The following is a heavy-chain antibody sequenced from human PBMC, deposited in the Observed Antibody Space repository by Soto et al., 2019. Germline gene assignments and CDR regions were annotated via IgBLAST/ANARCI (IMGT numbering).Heavy chain of an antibody. V-gene: IGHV3-48*01. J-gene: IGHJ3*02. CDR2: ISSSSSTI. Sequence: SLRLSCAASGFTFSSYSMNWVRQAPGKGLEWVSYISSSSSTIYYADSVKGRFTISRDNAKNSLFLQMNSLRAEDTAAYYCARGGDMITFGGVIVMNAFDIWGQGTMVTVSS. D-gene: IGHD3-16*02. CDR1: GFTFSSYS. CDR3: ARGGDMITFGGVIVMNAFDI.